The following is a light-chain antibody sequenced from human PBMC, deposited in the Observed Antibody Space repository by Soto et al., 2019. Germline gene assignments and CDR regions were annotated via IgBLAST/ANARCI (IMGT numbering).Light chain of an antibody. V-gene: IGLV2-8*01. CDR2: EVT. CDR1: NSDVGAYNY. J-gene: IGLJ2*01. CDR3: SSYAGSSNLV. Sequence: QSALTQPPSASGSPGQSVAISCTGTNSDVGAYNYVSWYQQHPGKAPKLMIYEVTKRPSGVPDRFSGSKSGNTASLTVSGLQADDEADYFCSSYAGSSNLVFGGGTKLTVL.